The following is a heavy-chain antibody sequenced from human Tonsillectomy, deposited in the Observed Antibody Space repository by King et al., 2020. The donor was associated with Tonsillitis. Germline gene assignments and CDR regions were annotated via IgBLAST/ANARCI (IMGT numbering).Heavy chain of an antibody. CDR3: AKDSIVLRFLEWSDMDV. CDR1: GFTFSSYG. J-gene: IGHJ6*03. D-gene: IGHD3-3*01. CDR2: ISYDGSNK. V-gene: IGHV3-30*18. Sequence: VQLVESGGGVVQPGRSLRLSCAASGFTFSSYGMHWVRQAPGKGLEWVAVISYDGSNKYYADSVKGRFTISRDNSKNTLYLQMNNLRAEDTAVYYCAKDSIVLRFLEWSDMDVWGKGTTVTVSS.